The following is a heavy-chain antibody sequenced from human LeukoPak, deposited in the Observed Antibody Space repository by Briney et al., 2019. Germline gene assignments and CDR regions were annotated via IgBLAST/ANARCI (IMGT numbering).Heavy chain of an antibody. CDR2: ISSSGSTI. V-gene: IGHV3-48*03. D-gene: IGHD6-13*01. J-gene: IGHJ4*02. CDR1: GFTFSSYE. Sequence: GSLRLSCAASGFTFSSYEMNWVRQAPGKVLEWVSYISSSGSTIYYADSVKGRFTISRDNAKNSLYLQMNSLRAEDTAVYYCARMIAAAIFDYWGQGTLVTVSS. CDR3: ARMIAAAIFDY.